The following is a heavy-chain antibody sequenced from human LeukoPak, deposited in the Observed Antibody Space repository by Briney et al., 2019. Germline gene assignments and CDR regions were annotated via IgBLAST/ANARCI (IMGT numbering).Heavy chain of an antibody. CDR1: GFTFSSHA. J-gene: IGHJ4*02. D-gene: IGHD3-22*01. CDR2: ITPSGDST. CDR3: GKRGPSGSFDY. V-gene: IGHV3-23*01. Sequence: GGSLRLSCAASGFTFSSHAMRWVRQAPGKGLEWVSAITPSGDSTYYADSVKGRFTISRDNSKNTLYLQMRSLRVEDTAVYYCGKRGPSGSFDYWGQGILVTVSS.